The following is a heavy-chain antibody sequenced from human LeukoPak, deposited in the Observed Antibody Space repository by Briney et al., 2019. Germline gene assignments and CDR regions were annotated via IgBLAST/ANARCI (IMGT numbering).Heavy chain of an antibody. CDR1: GYTFTGYY. D-gene: IGHD3/OR15-3a*01. CDR2: VNPNSGAT. Sequence: ASVKVSCKASGYTFTGYYMHWVRQAPGQGLEWMGWVNPNSGATNYAQKFQGRVAMTSDTSISTAFMELSRLRSDDTAVYYCAKPGTYFFDFWGQGALVTVSS. J-gene: IGHJ4*02. V-gene: IGHV1-2*02. CDR3: AKPGTYFFDF.